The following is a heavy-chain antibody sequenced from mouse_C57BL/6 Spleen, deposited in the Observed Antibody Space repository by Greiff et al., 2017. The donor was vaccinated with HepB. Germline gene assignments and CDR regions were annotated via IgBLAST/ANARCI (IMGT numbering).Heavy chain of an antibody. Sequence: VKLQESGAELVRPGTSVKLSCKASGYTFTSYWMHWVKQRPGQGLEWIGVIDPSDSYTNYNQKFKGKATLTVDTSSSTAYMQLSSLTSEDSAVYYCARSLITTVVAPYFDYWGQGTTLTVSS. CDR3: ARSLITTVVAPYFDY. CDR1: GYTFTSYW. D-gene: IGHD1-1*01. V-gene: IGHV1-59*01. CDR2: IDPSDSYT. J-gene: IGHJ2*01.